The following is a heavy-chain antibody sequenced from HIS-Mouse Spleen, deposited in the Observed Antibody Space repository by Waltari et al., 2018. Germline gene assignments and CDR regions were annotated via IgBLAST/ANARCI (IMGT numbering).Heavy chain of an antibody. CDR3: ARDLGNWFDP. V-gene: IGHV3-48*01. Sequence: EVQLVESGGGLLQPGGSLRLSCAASGLTFSMYTIHWVRHAPGKGLEWVSYISSSSSTIYYADSVKGRFTISRDNGKNSLYLQMNSLRAEDTAVYYCARDLGNWFDPWGQGTLVTVSS. CDR1: GLTFSMYT. CDR2: ISSSSSTI. J-gene: IGHJ5*02.